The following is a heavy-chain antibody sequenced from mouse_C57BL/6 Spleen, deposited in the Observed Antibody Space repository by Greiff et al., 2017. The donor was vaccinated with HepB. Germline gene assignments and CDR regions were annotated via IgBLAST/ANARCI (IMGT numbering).Heavy chain of an antibody. D-gene: IGHD1-1*01. V-gene: IGHV1-39*01. CDR2: INPNYGTT. CDR1: GYSFTDYN. J-gene: IGHJ4*01. CDR3: ARIYYYGSSQYYYAMDY. Sequence: EVKLMESGPELVKPGASVKISCKASGYSFTDYNMNWVKQSNGKSLEWIGVINPNYGTTSYNQKFKGKATLTVDQSSSTAYMQLNSLTSEDSAVYYCARIYYYGSSQYYYAMDYWGQGTSVTVSS.